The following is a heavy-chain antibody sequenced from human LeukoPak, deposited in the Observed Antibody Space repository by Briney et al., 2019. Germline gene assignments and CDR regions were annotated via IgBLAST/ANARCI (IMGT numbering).Heavy chain of an antibody. CDR2: INHSGST. V-gene: IGHV4-34*01. Sequence: PSGTLSLTCAVYGGSFSGYYWSWIRQPPGKGLEWIGEINHSGSTNYNPSLKSRVTISVDTSKNQFSLKLSSVTAADTAVYYCASGDYGDYIDYWGQGTRVTVSS. J-gene: IGHJ4*02. D-gene: IGHD4-17*01. CDR3: ASGDYGDYIDY. CDR1: GGSFSGYY.